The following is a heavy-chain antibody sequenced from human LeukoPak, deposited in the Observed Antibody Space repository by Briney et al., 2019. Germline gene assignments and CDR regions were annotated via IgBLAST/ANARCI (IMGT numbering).Heavy chain of an antibody. CDR2: FIPIFGTA. CDR1: GGTFSNYA. CDR3: ARDHHGYILTGY. D-gene: IGHD3-9*01. V-gene: IGHV1-69*13. J-gene: IGHJ4*02. Sequence: SVKVSCKASGGTFSNYAISWVRQAPGQGLEWMGGFIPIFGTANYAQKFQGRVTVTADESTSTAYMELSSLRSEDTAVYYCARDHHGYILTGYWGQGTLVTVSS.